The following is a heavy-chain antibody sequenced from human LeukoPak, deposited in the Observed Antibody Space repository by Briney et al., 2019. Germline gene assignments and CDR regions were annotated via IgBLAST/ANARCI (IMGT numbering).Heavy chain of an antibody. CDR1: EFTFSSYS. Sequence: GGSLRLSCAASEFTFSSYSMNWVRQAPGRELEWVANIKQDGSEMKYVGSVEGRFTVSRDNAESSLYLQMNSLRVEDTAVYYCARGIRDDGSAYRAFDIWGQGTMVTVSS. V-gene: IGHV3-7*03. CDR2: IKQDGSEM. J-gene: IGHJ3*02. D-gene: IGHD3-22*01. CDR3: ARGIRDDGSAYRAFDI.